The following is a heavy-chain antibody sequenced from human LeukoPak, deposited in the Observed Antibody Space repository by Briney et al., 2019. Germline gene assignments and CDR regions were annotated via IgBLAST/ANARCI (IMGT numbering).Heavy chain of an antibody. J-gene: IGHJ3*02. V-gene: IGHV3-7*01. CDR3: ARAKPLVIVPYDAFDI. Sequence: GSLRLSCAASGFTFSTCAMSWARQAPGKGLEWVANIKQDGSEKYYVDSVKGRFTISRDNAKNSLYLQMNSLRAEDTAVYYCARAKPLVIVPYDAFDIWGQGTMVTVSS. D-gene: IGHD3-22*01. CDR2: IKQDGSEK. CDR1: GFTFSTCA.